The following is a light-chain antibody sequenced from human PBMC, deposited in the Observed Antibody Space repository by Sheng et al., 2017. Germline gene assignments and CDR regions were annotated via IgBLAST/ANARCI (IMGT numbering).Light chain of an antibody. CDR3: QQTYSTLSIT. Sequence: IQLTQSPSSLSASPGDRITITCRASQSIGSYLNWYQQRPGKAPKLLVYAASALHSGVPSRFSGSGSGTDFTLTISSLQPEDFATYYCQQTYSTLSITFGQGTRLEIK. CDR2: AAS. V-gene: IGKV1-39*01. J-gene: IGKJ5*01. CDR1: QSIGSY.